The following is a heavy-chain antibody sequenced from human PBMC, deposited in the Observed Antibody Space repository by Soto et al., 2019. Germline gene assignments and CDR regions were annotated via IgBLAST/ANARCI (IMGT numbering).Heavy chain of an antibody. D-gene: IGHD2-15*01. Sequence: GGSLRLSCAASGLTFNRYWMHWVRHAPGKGLVWVSHINTDGTNSNYADSVKGRFTISRDNAKSTLFLQMNSLRDEDTAVYYCTREFCSGGNCYTYYFDPWGQGSPVTVSS. V-gene: IGHV3-74*01. J-gene: IGHJ5*02. CDR1: GLTFNRYW. CDR3: TREFCSGGNCYTYYFDP. CDR2: INTDGTNS.